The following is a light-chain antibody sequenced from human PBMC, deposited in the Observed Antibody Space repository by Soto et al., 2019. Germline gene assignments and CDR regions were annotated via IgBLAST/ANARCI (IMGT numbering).Light chain of an antibody. V-gene: IGKV3-11*01. J-gene: IGKJ1*01. CDR3: QQRDIWPWT. Sequence: EIVMTQSPASLSVSPGGRVTLSCRASQSVSSNLAWYQQKPGQAPRLLMYDASKRATGIPARFSGSGSGTDFTLTISSLEPEDFAVYYCQQRDIWPWTFGQGTKVDI. CDR1: QSVSSN. CDR2: DAS.